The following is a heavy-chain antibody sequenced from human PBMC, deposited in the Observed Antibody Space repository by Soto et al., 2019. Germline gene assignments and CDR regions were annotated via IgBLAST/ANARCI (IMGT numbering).Heavy chain of an antibody. D-gene: IGHD3-3*01. CDR1: GASISSYY. V-gene: IGHV4-4*07. CDR3: ARSPGLEFYDY. CDR2: IYTSVYTSANT. J-gene: IGHJ4*02. Sequence: SETLSLTCTVSGASISSYYWSWIRQPAGKGLEWIGRIYTSVYTSANTNYNHSLKSRVTMSVDASKNQFSLRLSSVTAADTAVYYCARSPGLEFYDYWGQGMLVTVSS.